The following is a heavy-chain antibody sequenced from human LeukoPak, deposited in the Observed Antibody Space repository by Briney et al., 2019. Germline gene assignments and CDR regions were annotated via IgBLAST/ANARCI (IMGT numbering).Heavy chain of an antibody. J-gene: IGHJ4*02. V-gene: IGHV3-11*04. D-gene: IGHD5-24*01. CDR3: ARRRHGYNHPHYFDY. CDR2: ISSSGSTI. CDR1: GFTFSDYY. Sequence: GGSLRLSXAASGFTFSDYYMSWIRQAPGKGLEWVSYISSSGSTIYYADSVKGRFTISRDNAKNSLYLQMNSLRAEDTAVYYCARRRHGYNHPHYFDYWGQGTLVTVSS.